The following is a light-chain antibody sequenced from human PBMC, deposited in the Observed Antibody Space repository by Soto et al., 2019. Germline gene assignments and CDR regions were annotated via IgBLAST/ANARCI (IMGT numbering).Light chain of an antibody. J-gene: IGKJ1*01. CDR1: QSISRY. CDR3: QQCYSLWT. V-gene: IGKV1-39*01. CDR2: AAS. Sequence: DIQMTQSPSSLSASVGDRVTITCRASQSISRYLNWYQHKPGKAPNLLIYAASSLQSGVPSRFSGSGSGTDFTLTISGLQPEVVATYYCQQCYSLWTFGQGTKVEIK.